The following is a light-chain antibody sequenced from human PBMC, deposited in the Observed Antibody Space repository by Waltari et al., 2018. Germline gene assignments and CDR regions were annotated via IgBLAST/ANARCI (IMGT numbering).Light chain of an antibody. J-gene: IGLJ2*01. CDR1: SGDVGNYNL. CDR3: SPYAAYNTVI. Sequence: QSTLTQPAPVSGSLGQSITISCIGTSGDVGNYNLVSWYQQHPGKAPKFMIYGVNKRPSGVSNRFSGSKSGNTASLTISGLQGEDEAIYFCSPYAAYNTVIFGGGTKVTVL. CDR2: GVN. V-gene: IGLV2-23*02.